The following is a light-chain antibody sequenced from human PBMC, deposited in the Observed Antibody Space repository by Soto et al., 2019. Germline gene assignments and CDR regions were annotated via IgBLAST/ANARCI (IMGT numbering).Light chain of an antibody. CDR1: QSVSSSY. J-gene: IGKJ2*01. CDR2: GAC. V-gene: IGKV3-20*01. CDR3: QQYGSSPRT. Sequence: EIVLTQSPGTLSLSPGERATLSCRASQSVSSSYLAWYQQKPGQAPRLLIYGACSRATGIPDRFSGSGSGTDFTLTISRLEPEEFAVYYCQQYGSSPRTFGQGTKLEIK.